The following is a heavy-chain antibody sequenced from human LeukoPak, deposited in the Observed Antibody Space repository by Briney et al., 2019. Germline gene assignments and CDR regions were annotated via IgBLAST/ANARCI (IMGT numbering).Heavy chain of an antibody. J-gene: IGHJ3*02. CDR3: AREGGSITMIVDDAFDI. Sequence: SVKVSCKASGGTFSSYAISWVRQAPGQGLEWMGGIIPNFGTGNYAKKFQGRVTITTDESTSTAYMELSSLRSEDTAVYYCAREGGSITMIVDDAFDIWGQGTMVTVSS. CDR2: IIPNFGTG. D-gene: IGHD3-22*01. CDR1: GGTFSSYA. V-gene: IGHV1-69*05.